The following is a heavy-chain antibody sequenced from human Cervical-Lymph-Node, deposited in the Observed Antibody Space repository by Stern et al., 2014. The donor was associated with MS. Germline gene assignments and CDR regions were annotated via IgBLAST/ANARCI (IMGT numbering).Heavy chain of an antibody. Sequence: VQRVESGGCVGQPGRALRLSCVASGFNFSLYGMHWFRQAPGKGLEWVAVTSYDGTKNYYVDSVNGRFIISRDNSKNTLFLQMNSLRLEDTAIYYCVKYYYDSSGYFSALDFWGQGTLVSVSS. CDR1: GFNFSLYG. CDR2: TSYDGTKN. D-gene: IGHD3-22*01. J-gene: IGHJ1*01. CDR3: VKYYYDSSGYFSALDF. V-gene: IGHV3-30*03.